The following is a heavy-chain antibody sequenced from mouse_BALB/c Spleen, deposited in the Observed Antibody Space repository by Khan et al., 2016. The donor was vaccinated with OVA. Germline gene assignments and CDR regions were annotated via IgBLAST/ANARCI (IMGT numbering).Heavy chain of an antibody. CDR1: GYSFTTYY. D-gene: IGHD2-2*01. V-gene: IGHV1-31*01. J-gene: IGHJ3*01. CDR3: TRHGSVAWFSY. CDR2: IDPFSGGT. Sequence: EVQLQQSGPELMKPGASVKISCKASGYSFTTYYIHWVIQSHGKSLEWIGYIDPFSGGTTYNQKFKGKATLTVEKYSSTAYILPPNLTSEDSAVYYCTRHGSVAWFSYWGQVTLVTVSA.